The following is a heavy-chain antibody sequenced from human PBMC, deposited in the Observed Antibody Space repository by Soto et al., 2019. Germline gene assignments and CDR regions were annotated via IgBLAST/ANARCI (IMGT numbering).Heavy chain of an antibody. CDR1: GDTFTNYG. J-gene: IGHJ4*02. CDR2: ITPDNINT. CDR3: ASPRGNFFDY. Sequence: QVQLVQSGAEVKKPGASVKVSCKASGDTFTNYGITWVRQAPGQGLEWMGWITPDNINTNNAKKFKGRVTLTTDTSTTTAYMEMRSLGSDDTAVYYCASPRGNFFDYWGQGTLVTVSS. V-gene: IGHV1-18*01.